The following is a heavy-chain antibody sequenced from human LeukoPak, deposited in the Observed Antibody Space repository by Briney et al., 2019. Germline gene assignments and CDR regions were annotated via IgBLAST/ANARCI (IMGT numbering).Heavy chain of an antibody. D-gene: IGHD3-16*02. Sequence: GGSLRLSCAASGFTFSSYWMSWVRQAPGKGLEWVANIKQDGSEKYYVGSVKGRFTIPRDNAKNSLYLQMNSLRAEDTAVYYCARDMITFGGVIVPFDYWGQGTLVTVSS. CDR3: ARDMITFGGVIVPFDY. CDR1: GFTFSSYW. J-gene: IGHJ4*02. V-gene: IGHV3-7*01. CDR2: IKQDGSEK.